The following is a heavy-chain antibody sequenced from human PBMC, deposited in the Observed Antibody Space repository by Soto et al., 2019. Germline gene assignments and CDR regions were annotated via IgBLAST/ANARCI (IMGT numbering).Heavy chain of an antibody. CDR2: ISYDGSNK. J-gene: IGHJ6*02. CDR3: ARPLDSSSWFRYYYYGMDV. D-gene: IGHD6-13*01. V-gene: IGHV3-30-3*01. CDR1: GFTFSSYA. Sequence: GGSLRLSCAASGFTFSSYAMHWVRQAPGKGLEWVAVISYDGSNKYYADSVKGRFTISRDNSKNTLYQQMNSLRAEDTAVYYCARPLDSSSWFRYYYYGMDVWGQGTTVTVSS.